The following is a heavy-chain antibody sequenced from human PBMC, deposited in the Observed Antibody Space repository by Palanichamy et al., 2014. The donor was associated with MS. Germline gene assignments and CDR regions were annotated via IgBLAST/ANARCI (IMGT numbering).Heavy chain of an antibody. D-gene: IGHD3-3*01. CDR1: GFTFSSSW. CDR3: ARRHFDFWSGYQYYFDY. Sequence: EVHLVQSGGGLVQPGGSLRLSCAASGFTFSSSWMTWVRQAPGKGLEWVANIKQDGSEKYYVDSVKGRFTIPRDNAENSLHLQMNSLRAEDTAVYYCARRHFDFWSGYQYYFDYWGQGTLVTVSS. J-gene: IGHJ4*02. V-gene: IGHV3-7*01. CDR2: IKQDGSEK.